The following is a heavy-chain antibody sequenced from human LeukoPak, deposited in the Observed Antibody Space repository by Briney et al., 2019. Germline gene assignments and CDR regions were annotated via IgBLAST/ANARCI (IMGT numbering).Heavy chain of an antibody. J-gene: IGHJ6*03. V-gene: IGHV4-4*07. CDR2: IYSSGNT. D-gene: IGHD2-2*01. Sequence: KTSETPSLTCTDSGGSISSYYWTWIRQPAGKGLEWIGRIYSSGNTNYNPSLNSRVTISIDLSKNQFSLKLSSVTAADTAVYYCARDLGYVYYFYYYLDVWGKGTTVTVSS. CDR1: GGSISSYY. CDR3: ARDLGYVYYFYYYLDV.